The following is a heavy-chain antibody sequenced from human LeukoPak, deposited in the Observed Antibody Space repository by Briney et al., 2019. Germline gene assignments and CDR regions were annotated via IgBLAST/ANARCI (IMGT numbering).Heavy chain of an antibody. J-gene: IGHJ4*02. CDR3: ARVEIGYYYGSGSYYYSQFDY. Sequence: SETLSLTCAVYGGSFSGYYWSWIRQPPGKGLEWIGEINHSGSTNYNPSLKSRVTISVDTSKNQFSLKLSSVTAADTAVYYCARVEIGYYYGSGSYYYSQFDYWGQGTLVTVSS. CDR2: INHSGST. CDR1: GGSFSGYY. D-gene: IGHD3-10*01. V-gene: IGHV4-34*01.